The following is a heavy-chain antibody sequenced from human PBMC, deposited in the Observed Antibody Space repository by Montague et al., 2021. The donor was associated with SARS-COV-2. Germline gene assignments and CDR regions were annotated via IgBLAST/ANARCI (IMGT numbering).Heavy chain of an antibody. J-gene: IGHJ4*02. CDR1: GGSFSNYY. CDR3: ARGPVGVAARLRYYFDQ. V-gene: IGHV4-34*01. Sequence: SETLSLTCAVYGGSFSNYYWSWIRQPPGKGLEWIGEINHSGSTNYNPSLKSRVTISVDTSKSQFPLKVRSVTAADTAVYYCARGPVGVAARLRYYFDQWGQGTLVTVSS. D-gene: IGHD6-6*01. CDR2: INHSGST.